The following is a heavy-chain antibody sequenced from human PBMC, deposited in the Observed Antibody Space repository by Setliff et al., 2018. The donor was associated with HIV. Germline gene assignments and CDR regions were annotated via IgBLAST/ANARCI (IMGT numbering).Heavy chain of an antibody. CDR1: GYSVSSGYY. CDR2: FYHSGST. D-gene: IGHD3-3*01. V-gene: IGHV4-38-2*01. J-gene: IGHJ4*02. Sequence: SETLSLTCAVSGYSVSSGYYWGWIRQPPGKGLEWIGSFYHSGSTFYNPSLTSRVTISLDTSKNQFSLKLRSVTAADTAVYYCVSGPLSGYGYYFDYWGQGALVTVSS. CDR3: VSGPLSGYGYYFDY.